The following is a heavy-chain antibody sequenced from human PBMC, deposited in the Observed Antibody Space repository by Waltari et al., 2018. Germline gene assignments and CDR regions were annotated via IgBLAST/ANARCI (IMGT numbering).Heavy chain of an antibody. CDR2: INPNSGGT. CDR3: ARGVVVVAATGYYYYGMDV. V-gene: IGHV1-2*06. Sequence: QVQLVQSGAEVKKTGASVKVSCKASGYTFTGYYMHWVRQAPGKGLEWMGRINPNSGGTNQAHKCQGRVTMTRDTAISTVYMELSRLRSDDTAVYYCARGVVVVAATGYYYYGMDVWGQGTTVTVAS. D-gene: IGHD2-15*01. J-gene: IGHJ6*02. CDR1: GYTFTGYY.